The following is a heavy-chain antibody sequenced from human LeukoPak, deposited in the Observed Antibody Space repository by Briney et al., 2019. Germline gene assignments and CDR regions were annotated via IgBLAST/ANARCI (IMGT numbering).Heavy chain of an antibody. Sequence: ASVKVCCKASGYTFTNYGISWVRQAPGQGLELMGWISSYYGNTNYAQRLQGRVTMTTDTSTSTAYMELRSLRSDDTAVYYCAQFQWELRGFDYWGQGTLVTVSS. J-gene: IGHJ4*02. D-gene: IGHD1-26*01. V-gene: IGHV1-18*01. CDR3: AQFQWELRGFDY. CDR1: GYTFTNYG. CDR2: ISSYYGNT.